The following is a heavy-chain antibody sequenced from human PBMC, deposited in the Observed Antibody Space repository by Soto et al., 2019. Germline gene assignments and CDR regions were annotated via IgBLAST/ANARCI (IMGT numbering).Heavy chain of an antibody. CDR1: GYTFTSYV. Sequence: QVQLVQSGAEVKKPGASVKVSCKASGYTFTSYVISGVRQAPGQGLEWMGGISAYNGNTNYAQKLQGRVTMTTDTSTSTAYMELRSLRSDDTAVYYCVVAAQPYYFDYWGQGTLVTVSS. V-gene: IGHV1-18*01. CDR2: ISAYNGNT. J-gene: IGHJ4*02. CDR3: VVAAQPYYFDY. D-gene: IGHD2-15*01.